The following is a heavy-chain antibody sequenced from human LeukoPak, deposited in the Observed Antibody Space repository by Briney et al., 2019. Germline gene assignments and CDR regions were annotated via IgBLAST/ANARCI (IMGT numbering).Heavy chain of an antibody. J-gene: IGHJ4*02. Sequence: SETLSLTCSVSDGSISTIPYCGGWVRQPPGKGLEWIGSICYNGRTYYKPSLKSRVTISVDMSKSHFSLRLSSVTAADTAVYYCARERNRACEFWGQGALVTVSS. CDR2: ICYNGRT. V-gene: IGHV4-39*07. CDR3: ARERNRACEF. D-gene: IGHD2/OR15-2a*01. CDR1: DGSISTIPYC.